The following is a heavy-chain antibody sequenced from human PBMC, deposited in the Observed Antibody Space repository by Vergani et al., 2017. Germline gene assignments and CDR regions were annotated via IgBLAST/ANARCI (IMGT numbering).Heavy chain of an antibody. CDR2: IFSNDEK. CDR3: ARIFGYSSGWYNYYYYGMDV. J-gene: IGHJ6*02. V-gene: IGHV2-26*01. CDR1: GFSLSNARMG. Sequence: QVTLKESGPVLVKPTETLTLTCTVSGFSLSNARMGVSWIRQPPGKALEWLAHIFSNDEKSYSTSLKSRLTISKDTSKSQVVLTMTNMDPVDTATYYCARIFGYSSGWYNYYYYGMDVWGQGTTVTVSS. D-gene: IGHD6-19*01.